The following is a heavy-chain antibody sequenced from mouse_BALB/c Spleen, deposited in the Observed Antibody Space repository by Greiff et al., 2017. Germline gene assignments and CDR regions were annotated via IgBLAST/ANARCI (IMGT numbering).Heavy chain of an antibody. CDR1: GFSLTGYG. V-gene: IGHV2-6-7*01. CDR2: IWGDGST. D-gene: IGHD1-1*01. CDR3: ARDRERPPYYGSSPYAMDY. J-gene: IGHJ4*01. Sequence: QVQLKQSGPGLVAPSQSLSITCTVSGFSLTGYGVNWVRQPPGKGLEWLGMIWGDGSTDYNSALKSRLSISKDNSKSQVFLKMNSLQTDDTARYYCARDRERPPYYGSSPYAMDYWGQGTSVTVSS.